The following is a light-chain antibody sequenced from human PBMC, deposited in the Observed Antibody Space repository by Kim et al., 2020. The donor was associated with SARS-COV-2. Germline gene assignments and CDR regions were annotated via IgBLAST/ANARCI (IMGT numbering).Light chain of an antibody. CDR2: DAS. J-gene: IGKJ1*01. V-gene: IGKV1-5*01. Sequence: ASVEDRVTITCRASQSISIWLAWYQQKPGEAPKVLIFDASSLQSGVPSRFSGSGSGTEFTLTISSLQPDDFATYYCQHYNNYPWTFGQGTKVDIK. CDR1: QSISIW. CDR3: QHYNNYPWT.